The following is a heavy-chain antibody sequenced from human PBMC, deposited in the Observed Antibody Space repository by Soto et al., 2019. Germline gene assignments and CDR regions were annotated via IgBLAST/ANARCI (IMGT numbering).Heavy chain of an antibody. CDR1: GDSVSSDNAA. J-gene: IGHJ6*02. D-gene: IGHD6-19*01. CDR2: AHYRSKWYI. Sequence: SQTLSLTCAISGDSVSSDNAAWNWIRQSPSRGLEWLGRAHYRSKWYIEYAPSVNSRITINPDTSKNQLSLHLISVNLEDTAVYYCVRSRVFIAVTSVTNYYYYYGMDVWGQGTSVTVSS. CDR3: VRSRVFIAVTSVTNYYYYYGMDV. V-gene: IGHV6-1*01.